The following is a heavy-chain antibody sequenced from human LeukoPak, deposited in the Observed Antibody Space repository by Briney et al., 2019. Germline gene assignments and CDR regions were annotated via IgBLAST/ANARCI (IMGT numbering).Heavy chain of an antibody. CDR3: ARDEVTWFDP. J-gene: IGHJ5*02. D-gene: IGHD4-23*01. CDR2: IHYSGST. Sequence: SETLSLTCTVSGGSISSYYWSWIRQPPGKGLEWIGYIHYSGSTNYNPSLKSRVTISVDTSKNQFSLKLSSVTAADTAVYYCARDEVTWFDPWGQGTLVTVSS. V-gene: IGHV4-59*12. CDR1: GGSISSYY.